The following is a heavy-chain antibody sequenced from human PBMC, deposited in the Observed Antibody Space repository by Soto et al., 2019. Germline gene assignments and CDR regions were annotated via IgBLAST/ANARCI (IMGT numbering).Heavy chain of an antibody. D-gene: IGHD2-15*01. J-gene: IGHJ3*02. Sequence: QVQLVESGGGVVQPGRSLRLSCAASGFTFSSYGMHWVRQAPGKGLEWVALIWFDGSDKYYTESVKGRVTISRDNSKRTLDLQMNSLRAEDAAVYYCASLYCSASSCYSVGAFDIRGQGTMVTVSS. CDR3: ASLYCSASSCYSVGAFDI. CDR2: IWFDGSDK. CDR1: GFTFSSYG. V-gene: IGHV3-33*01.